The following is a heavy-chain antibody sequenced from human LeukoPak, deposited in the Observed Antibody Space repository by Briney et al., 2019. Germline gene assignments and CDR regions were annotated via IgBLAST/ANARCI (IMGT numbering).Heavy chain of an antibody. J-gene: IGHJ6*02. V-gene: IGHV3-74*01. D-gene: IGHD2-2*02. Sequence: TGGSLRLSCAASGFTFSNSWLHWVRQAPGKGLVWVSRINERGSSTSYADSVKGRFTISRDNAKNTLYLQMNSLRAEDTAVYHCAKDRIPAAIQLYYYYGMDVWGLGTTVTVSS. CDR1: GFTFSNSW. CDR2: INERGSST. CDR3: AKDRIPAAIQLYYYYGMDV.